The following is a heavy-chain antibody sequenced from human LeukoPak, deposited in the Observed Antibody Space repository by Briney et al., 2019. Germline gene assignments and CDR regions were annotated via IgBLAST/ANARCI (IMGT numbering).Heavy chain of an antibody. Sequence: ASVKVSCKASGYTFTSYGISWVRQAPGQGLEWMGWISAYNGKTNYAQKLQGRVTMTTDTSTSTAYMELRSLRSDDTAVYYCARDTYYYGSGRYYSPPIDYWGQGTLVTVSS. CDR1: GYTFTSYG. D-gene: IGHD3-10*01. J-gene: IGHJ4*02. CDR2: ISAYNGKT. CDR3: ARDTYYYGSGRYYSPPIDY. V-gene: IGHV1-18*01.